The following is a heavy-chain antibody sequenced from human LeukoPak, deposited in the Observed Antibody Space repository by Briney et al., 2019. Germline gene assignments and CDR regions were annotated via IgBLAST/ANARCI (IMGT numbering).Heavy chain of an antibody. CDR1: GGSFSGYY. V-gene: IGHV4-34*01. CDR2: INHSGST. Sequence: PSETLSLTCAVYGGSFSGYYWSWIRQPPGKGLEWIGEINHSGSTNYNPSLKSRVTISVDTSKNQFSLKLSSVTAADTAVYYCARGADTAPQLNYFDYWGQGTLATVSS. J-gene: IGHJ4*02. D-gene: IGHD5-18*01. CDR3: ARGADTAPQLNYFDY.